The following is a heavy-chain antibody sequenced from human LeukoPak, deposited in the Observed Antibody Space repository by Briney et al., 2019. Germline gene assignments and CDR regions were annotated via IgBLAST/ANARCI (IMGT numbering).Heavy chain of an antibody. D-gene: IGHD3-3*01. Sequence: PSETLSLTCTVSGGSISSNYYYWGWIRQPPGKGLEWIGSMYYSGSTYYNPSLESRVTISVDTSKNQFSLKLNSGTAADTAVYYCVRHCLKYYDYDFLDPWGQGTLVTVSS. CDR1: GGSISSNYYY. J-gene: IGHJ5*02. CDR3: VRHCLKYYDYDFLDP. V-gene: IGHV4-39*01. CDR2: MYYSGST.